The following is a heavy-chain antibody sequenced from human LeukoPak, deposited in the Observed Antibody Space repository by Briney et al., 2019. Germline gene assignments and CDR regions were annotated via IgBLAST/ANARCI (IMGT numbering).Heavy chain of an antibody. D-gene: IGHD6-19*01. CDR2: ISGSGGST. V-gene: IGHV3-23*01. CDR3: ATGEWLVENGY. Sequence: GGSLRLSCAASGFTFSSYAMSWVRQAPGKGLEWVSAISGSGGSTYYADSVKGRFTISRDNSKNTLYLQMNSLRAEDTAVYYCATGEWLVENGYWGQGTLVTVSS. J-gene: IGHJ4*02. CDR1: GFTFSSYA.